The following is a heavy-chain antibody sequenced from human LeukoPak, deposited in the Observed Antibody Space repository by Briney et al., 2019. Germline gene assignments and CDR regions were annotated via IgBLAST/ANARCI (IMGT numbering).Heavy chain of an antibody. V-gene: IGHV4-34*01. D-gene: IGHD6-19*01. CDR3: ARRIRIAVASNWFDP. J-gene: IGHJ5*02. CDR2: INHSGST. Sequence: PSETLSLTCAVYGGSFSGYYWSWIRQPPGKGLEWIGEINHSGSTNYNPSLKSRVTISVDTSKNQFSLKLSSVTAADTAVYYCARRIRIAVASNWFDPWGQGTLVTVSS. CDR1: GGSFSGYY.